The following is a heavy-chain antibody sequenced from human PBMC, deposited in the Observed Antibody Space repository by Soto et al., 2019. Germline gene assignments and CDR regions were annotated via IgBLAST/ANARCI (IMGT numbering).Heavy chain of an antibody. D-gene: IGHD3-10*01. CDR2: INAGNGNT. V-gene: IGHV1-3*01. Sequence: ASVKVSCKASGYTFTSYAMHWVRQAPGQRLEWMGWINAGNGNTKYSQKFQGRVTITRDTSASTAYMELSSLRSEDTAVYYCARSFSSVTMVRGVPPSPSDYWGQGTLVTVS. CDR3: ARSFSSVTMVRGVPPSPSDY. CDR1: GYTFTSYA. J-gene: IGHJ4*02.